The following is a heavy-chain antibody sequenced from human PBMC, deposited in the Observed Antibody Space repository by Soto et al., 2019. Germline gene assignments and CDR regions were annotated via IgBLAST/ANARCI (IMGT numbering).Heavy chain of an antibody. CDR2: IFPGDSDT. CDR3: ARQGGPYSGYGYYYGMCS. V-gene: IGHV5-51*01. Sequence: PGESLKISCTASGFSLNTYWIAWVRQMPGKGLEWMGAIFPGDSDTKYSPSFEGQVTISADRSTSTAYVQWDSLRASDSASYSCARQGGPYSGYGYYYGMCSWGRGTRVTVSS. CDR1: GFSLNTYW. D-gene: IGHD2-21*02. J-gene: IGHJ6*02.